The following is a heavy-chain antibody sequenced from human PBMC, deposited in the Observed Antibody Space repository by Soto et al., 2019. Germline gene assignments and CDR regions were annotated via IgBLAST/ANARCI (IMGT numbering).Heavy chain of an antibody. CDR1: GGSISSYF. D-gene: IGHD4-17*01. CDR2: IHYSGTT. Sequence: QVQLHESGPGLVKPSETLSLTCTISGGSISSYFWSWIRQPPGKGLEWIGFIHYSGTTKYNPSLESRVTISVDTSKNQFSLKLRSVTAADTAVYYCARDKDSGDYVFESWGQGTLVTVSS. CDR3: ARDKDSGDYVFES. V-gene: IGHV4-59*12. J-gene: IGHJ4*02.